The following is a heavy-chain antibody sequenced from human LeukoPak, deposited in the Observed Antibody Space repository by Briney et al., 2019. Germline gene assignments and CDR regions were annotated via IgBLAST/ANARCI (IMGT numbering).Heavy chain of an antibody. CDR1: GFTLKNYW. Sequence: PGGSLRLSCVGSGFTLKNYWMTWVRQAPVKGLEWVSAISASGSASGHADSVKGRFTISRDNSRNTLSLQMNSLRPEDTAVYYCVKQAAGADSRYFECWGQGILVTVSS. CDR2: ISASGSAS. J-gene: IGHJ4*02. D-gene: IGHD3-22*01. CDR3: VKQAAGADSRYFEC. V-gene: IGHV3-23*01.